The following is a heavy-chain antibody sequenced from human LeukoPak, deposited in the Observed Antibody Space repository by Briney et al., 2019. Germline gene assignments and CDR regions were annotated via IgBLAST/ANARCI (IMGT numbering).Heavy chain of an antibody. Sequence: PSETLSLTCTVSGGSISNYHWSWIRQPAGKGLEWIGQIHTSGSTNYNPPLKSRVTMSIDTPENQLSLTIRSVTAADMAVYYCARRDISSGWSFDYWGQGTLVTVSS. CDR1: GGSISNYH. CDR2: IHTSGST. D-gene: IGHD6-19*01. CDR3: ARRDISSGWSFDY. V-gene: IGHV4-4*07. J-gene: IGHJ4*02.